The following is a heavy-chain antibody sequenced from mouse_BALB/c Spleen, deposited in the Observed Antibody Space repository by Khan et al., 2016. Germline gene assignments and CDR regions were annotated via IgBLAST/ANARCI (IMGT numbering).Heavy chain of an antibody. CDR2: ILPGSSST. CDR1: GYTFSSYW. J-gene: IGHJ4*01. V-gene: IGHV1-9*01. CDR3: ARHSMDY. Sequence: VQLQESGAELMKPGASVKISCKATGYTFSSYWIEWVKQRPGHGLEWIGEILPGSSSTNYNEKFKGKATFTADTSSNTAYMQLSSLTSEDSAVYYCARHSMDYWGQGTSVTVSS.